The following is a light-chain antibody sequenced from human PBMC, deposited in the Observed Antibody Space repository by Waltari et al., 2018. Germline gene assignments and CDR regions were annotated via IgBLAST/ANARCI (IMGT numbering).Light chain of an antibody. CDR2: WTS. Sequence: DIVMTQSPDSLAVSLGEKATIKCRSSQSILYNSKNKSFLAWYHQKPGQPPQLRIYWTSALESGVPERFSGSGSGTDFTLTIRSLQSEDVGIYYCLQYYSTPGMFGQGTRVEIK. J-gene: IGKJ1*01. V-gene: IGKV4-1*01. CDR3: LQYYSTPGM. CDR1: QSILYNSKNKSF.